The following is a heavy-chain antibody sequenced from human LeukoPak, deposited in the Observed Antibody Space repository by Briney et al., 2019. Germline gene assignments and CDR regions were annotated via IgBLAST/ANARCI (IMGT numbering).Heavy chain of an antibody. CDR1: GFTFSSYE. D-gene: IGHD3-10*02. J-gene: IGHJ6*04. Sequence: PGGSLRLSCAASGFTFSSYEMNWVRQAPGRGLEWVSYIRSSGSTIYYADSVKGRFTISGDNAKNSLYLQMNSLRAEDTAVYYCAELGITMIGGVWGKGTTVTISS. CDR3: AELGITMIGGV. CDR2: IRSSGSTI. V-gene: IGHV3-48*03.